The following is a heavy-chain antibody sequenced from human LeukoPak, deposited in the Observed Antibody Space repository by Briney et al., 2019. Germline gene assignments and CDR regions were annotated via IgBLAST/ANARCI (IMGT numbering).Heavy chain of an antibody. CDR3: TTDFSHFDFSSGFYSY. V-gene: IGHV3-15*01. D-gene: IGHD3-3*01. CDR1: GFSFTTAW. CDR2: NKANIDGCST. Sequence: GGTLRLSCAASGFSFTTAWMVWGRLAPGKGRGWGGRNKANIDGCSTNSAAPVKGSSTFTSEDSSDTLCLQVNSLKTDCTAVYYCTTDFSHFDFSSGFYSYWGQGSLVTVSS. J-gene: IGHJ4*02.